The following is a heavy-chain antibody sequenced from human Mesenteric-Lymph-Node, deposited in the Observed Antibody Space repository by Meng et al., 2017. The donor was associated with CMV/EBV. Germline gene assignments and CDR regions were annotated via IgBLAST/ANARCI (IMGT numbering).Heavy chain of an antibody. V-gene: IGHV3-9*01. CDR2: INWNSARI. Sequence: GGSLRLSCAASGFTFDDYAMHWVRQAPGKGLEWVSGINWNSARIGYADSVKGRFTISRDNAKNSVYLQMNSLRAEDTAVYYCARGEAARLEVADYWGQGTLVTVSS. CDR1: GFTFDDYA. D-gene: IGHD6-6*01. J-gene: IGHJ4*02. CDR3: ARGEAARLEVADY.